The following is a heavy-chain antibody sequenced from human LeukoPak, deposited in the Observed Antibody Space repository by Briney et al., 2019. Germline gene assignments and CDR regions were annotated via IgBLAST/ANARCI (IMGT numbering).Heavy chain of an antibody. CDR2: IYPGDSDT. J-gene: IGHJ4*02. CDR1: GYSFTSYW. CDR3: ARLQHDYGGNSGAYLDY. Sequence: GESLKISCKGSGYSFTSYWIGWVRQMPGKGLEWMGIIYPGDSDTRYSPSFQGQVTISADKSISTAYLQWSSLKASDTAMYYCARLQHDYGGNSGAYLDYWGQGTLVTVSS. D-gene: IGHD4-23*01. V-gene: IGHV5-51*01.